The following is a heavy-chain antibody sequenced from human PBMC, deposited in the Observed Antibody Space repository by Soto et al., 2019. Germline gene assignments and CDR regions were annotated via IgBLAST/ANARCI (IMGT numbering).Heavy chain of an antibody. J-gene: IGHJ4*02. D-gene: IGHD6-13*01. CDR1: GGSISSSNW. CDR2: IYHSGST. Sequence: QVQLQESGPGLVKPSGTLSLTCAVSGGSISSSNWWSWVRQPPGKGLEWIGEIYHSGSTNYNPSPKGGVPISEDKPKNQFSGKRSSGTAADTAVYYCARLAAAGTTFDYWGQGTLVTVSS. CDR3: ARLAAAGTTFDY. V-gene: IGHV4-4*02.